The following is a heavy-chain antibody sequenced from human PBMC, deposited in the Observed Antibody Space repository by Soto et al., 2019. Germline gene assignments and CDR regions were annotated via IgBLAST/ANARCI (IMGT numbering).Heavy chain of an antibody. CDR2: ISYDGSNK. Sequence: GGSPRLSCAASGFTFSSYGMHWVRQAPGKGLEWVAVISYDGSNKYYADSVKGRFTISRDNSKNTLYLQMNSLRSEDTAVYYCARVLASNHRGDYYYYMDVWGKGTTVTVSS. CDR3: ARVLASNHRGDYYYYMDV. D-gene: IGHD4-4*01. CDR1: GFTFSSYG. V-gene: IGHV3-30*03. J-gene: IGHJ6*03.